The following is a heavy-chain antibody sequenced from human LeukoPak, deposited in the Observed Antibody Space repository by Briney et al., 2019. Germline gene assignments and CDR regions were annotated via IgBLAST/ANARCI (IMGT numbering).Heavy chain of an antibody. V-gene: IGHV3-23*01. CDR2: ISGSGGST. J-gene: IGHJ4*02. Sequence: GGSLRLSCAASGFTFSSYAMSWVRQAPGKGLEWVSAISGSGGSTYYADSVKGRFTISRDNSKNTLYLQMNSLRAEDTAIYYCAKDPAAARLYYFDYWGQGTLVTVSS. D-gene: IGHD6-6*01. CDR1: GFTFSSYA. CDR3: AKDPAAARLYYFDY.